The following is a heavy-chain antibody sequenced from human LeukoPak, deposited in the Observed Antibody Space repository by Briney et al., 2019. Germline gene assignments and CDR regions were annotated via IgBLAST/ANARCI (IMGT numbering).Heavy chain of an antibody. CDR1: GFTFSSYW. Sequence: GGSLRLSCAASGFTFSSYWMHWVRQVPGKGLVWVSRITSEGSSTSYADSGKGRFTISRDNAKNTLYLQMNSLRAEDTAVYYCARGSSVVALDWGQGTLVTVSS. V-gene: IGHV3-74*01. D-gene: IGHD2-15*01. CDR3: ARGSSVVALD. CDR2: ITSEGSST. J-gene: IGHJ4*02.